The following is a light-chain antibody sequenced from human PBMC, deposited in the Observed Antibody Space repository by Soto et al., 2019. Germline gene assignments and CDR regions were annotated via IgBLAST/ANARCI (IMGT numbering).Light chain of an antibody. CDR1: SGDVGGYNF. CDR3: CSYGGSYTWV. CDR2: DVS. V-gene: IGLV2-11*01. Sequence: QPVLTQPRSVSGSPGQSVTISCTGTSGDVGGYNFVSWYQQHTGKAPTLMIFDVSQRPSGVPDRFSGSKSGNTASLTVSGLQAEDEADYYCCSYGGSYTWVFGGGTKLTVL. J-gene: IGLJ3*02.